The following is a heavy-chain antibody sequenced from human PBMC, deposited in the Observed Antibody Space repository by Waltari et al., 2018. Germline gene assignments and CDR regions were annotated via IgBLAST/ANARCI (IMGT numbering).Heavy chain of an antibody. CDR2: INHSGST. V-gene: IGHV4-34*01. CDR1: GGSFSGSY. D-gene: IGHD3-3*01. CDR3: ARRYPYDFWSGSEWYFDL. J-gene: IGHJ2*01. Sequence: QVQLQQWGAGLLKPSETLSLTCAVYGGSFSGSYWSWIRPPPGKGLEWIGEINHSGSTNYNPSLKSRVTISVDTSKNQFSLKLSSVTAADTAVYYCARRYPYDFWSGSEWYFDLWGRGTLVTVSS.